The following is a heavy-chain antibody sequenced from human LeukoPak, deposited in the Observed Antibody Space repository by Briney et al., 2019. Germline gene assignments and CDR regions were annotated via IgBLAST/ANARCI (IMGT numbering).Heavy chain of an antibody. CDR2: IYYSGST. Sequence: SETLSLTCTVSRGSISSYYWSCIRQPPGKGLEWIGYIYYSGSTNYNPSLKSRVTISVDTSKNQFSLKLSSVTAADTAVYYCAREADRECYNGFDYWGQGTLVTVSS. J-gene: IGHJ4*02. CDR3: AREADRECYNGFDY. CDR1: RGSISSYY. V-gene: IGHV4-59*01. D-gene: IGHD5-24*01.